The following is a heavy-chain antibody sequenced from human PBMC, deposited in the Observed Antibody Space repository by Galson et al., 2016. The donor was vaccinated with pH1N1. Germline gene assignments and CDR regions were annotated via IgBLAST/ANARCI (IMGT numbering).Heavy chain of an antibody. CDR1: GFSLSSSGMC. V-gene: IGHV2-70*01. Sequence: PALVKPTQTLTLTCTFSGFSLSSSGMCVSWIRQPPGKALEWLALIDWDDDKYYSTSLKTRLTISKDTSKNQVLLTMTNMDPVDTATYYCARVQYGDYVKFFDYWGQGTLVTVSS. CDR2: IDWDDDK. CDR3: ARVQYGDYVKFFDY. D-gene: IGHD4-17*01. J-gene: IGHJ4*02.